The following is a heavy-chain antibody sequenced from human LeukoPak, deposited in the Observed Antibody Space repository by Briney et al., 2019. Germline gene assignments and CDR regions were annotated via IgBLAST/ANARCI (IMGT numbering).Heavy chain of an antibody. CDR2: IRYDGRNK. J-gene: IGHJ4*02. V-gene: IGHV3-30*02. Sequence: GWSLRLSCAPSRFTFSTYGMHWVRQAPGKGLEWVAFIRYDGRNKYYADSVKGRFTICRDNSKNTLCLQMNSLRAEDTAVYYCAKEIWPTVTTPGHTHFDYWGQGTLVTVSS. CDR1: RFTFSTYG. CDR3: AKEIWPTVTTPGHTHFDY. D-gene: IGHD4-17*01.